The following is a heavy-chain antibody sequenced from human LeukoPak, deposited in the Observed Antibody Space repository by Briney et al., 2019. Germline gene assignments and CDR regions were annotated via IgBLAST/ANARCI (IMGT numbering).Heavy chain of an antibody. CDR3: AREMRSPRGGFDY. V-gene: IGHV4-39*07. CDR1: SGSISSSSYY. D-gene: IGHD3-10*01. CDR2: MYYSGST. Sequence: TETLSLTCTVSSGSISSSSYYWGWIRQPPGMGLEWIGSMYYSGSTYYNPSLKSRVTISVDTSKSQFSLKLNSVTAADTAVYYCAREMRSPRGGFDYWDQGTLVTVSS. J-gene: IGHJ4*02.